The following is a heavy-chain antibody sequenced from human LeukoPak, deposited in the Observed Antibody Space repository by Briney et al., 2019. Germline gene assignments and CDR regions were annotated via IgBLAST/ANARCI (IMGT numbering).Heavy chain of an antibody. CDR2: INPNSGGT. D-gene: IGHD5-18*01. CDR3: ARDTWIQLWSYYFDY. V-gene: IGHV1-2*02. Sequence: ASVKVSCKASGYTFTGYYMHWVRQAPGQGLEWMGWINPNSGGTNYARKFQGRVTMTRDTSISTAYMELSRLRSDDTAVYYCARDTWIQLWSYYFDYWGQGTLVTVSS. J-gene: IGHJ4*02. CDR1: GYTFTGYY.